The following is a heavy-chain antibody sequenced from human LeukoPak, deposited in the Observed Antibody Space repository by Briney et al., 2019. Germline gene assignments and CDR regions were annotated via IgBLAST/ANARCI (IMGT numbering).Heavy chain of an antibody. CDR2: IRYDGSNK. V-gene: IGHV3-30*02. D-gene: IGHD3-22*01. CDR3: AKESYVSSGYYYVSGYFDY. Sequence: GGSLRLSCAASGFTFSSYGMHWVRQAPGKGLEWVAFIRYDGSNKYYADSVKGRFTISRDNSKNTLYLQMNSLRAEDTAVYYCAKESYVSSGYYYVSGYFDYWGQGTLVTVSS. J-gene: IGHJ4*02. CDR1: GFTFSSYG.